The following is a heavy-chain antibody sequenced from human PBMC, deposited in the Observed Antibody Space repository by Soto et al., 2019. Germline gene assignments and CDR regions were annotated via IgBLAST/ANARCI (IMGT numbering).Heavy chain of an antibody. V-gene: IGHV3-11*01. CDR1: GFTFSDYY. Sequence: QVQLVESGGGLVKPGGSLRLSCAASGFTFSDYYMSWIRQAPGKGLEWVSYISSSGSTIYYADAVKGRFTISRDNAKNSLFLQMDSLRAEDTAVYYCAGDPGELVPAAEGYFDYWGQGTLVTVSS. CDR2: ISSSGSTI. J-gene: IGHJ4*02. CDR3: AGDPGELVPAAEGYFDY. D-gene: IGHD2-2*01.